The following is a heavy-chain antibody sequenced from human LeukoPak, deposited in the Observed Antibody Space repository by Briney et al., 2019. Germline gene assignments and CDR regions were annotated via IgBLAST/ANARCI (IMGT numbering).Heavy chain of an antibody. V-gene: IGHV3-11*04. Sequence: GRSLRLSCAASGFTFSDYYMSWIRQAPGKGLEWVSYISSSGSTIYYADSVKGRFTISRDNAKNSLYLQMNSLRAEDTAVYYCASEGRYCSSTSCSADYWGQGTLVTVSS. CDR2: ISSSGSTI. D-gene: IGHD2-2*01. CDR1: GFTFSDYY. J-gene: IGHJ4*02. CDR3: ASEGRYCSSTSCSADY.